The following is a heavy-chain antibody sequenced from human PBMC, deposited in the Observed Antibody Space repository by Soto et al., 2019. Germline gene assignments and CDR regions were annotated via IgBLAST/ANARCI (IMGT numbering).Heavy chain of an antibody. CDR3: ARIGYSSSSMDY. J-gene: IGHJ4*02. CDR1: GFMCSRYW. D-gene: IGHD6-13*01. CDR2: IKEDGSVK. Sequence: PGGSLRHSCAASGFMCSRYWMSLVRQAPGKGLEWVANIKEDGSVKYYVDSVKGRFTISRDDAKNSVYLQMNSLTVEDTAIYHCARIGYSSSSMDYWGQGTLVTSPQ. V-gene: IGHV3-7*01.